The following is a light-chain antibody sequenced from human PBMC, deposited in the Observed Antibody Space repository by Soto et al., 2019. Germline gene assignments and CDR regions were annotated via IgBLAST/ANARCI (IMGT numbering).Light chain of an antibody. CDR3: QQYNGYPCA. Sequence: DVQMTQTPSTLSASVGDRVTITCRASETVDGWLAWYQQKPGKAPNLLISEASLLQSGVSTRFTGSGSETGFTLTVSILQPDDFATWYSQQYNGYPCAFGQGTKLEI. CDR1: ETVDGW. V-gene: IGKV1-5*03. J-gene: IGKJ2*02. CDR2: EAS.